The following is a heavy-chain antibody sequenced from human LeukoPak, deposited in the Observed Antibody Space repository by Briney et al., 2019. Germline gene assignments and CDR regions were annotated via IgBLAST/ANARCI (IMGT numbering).Heavy chain of an antibody. CDR2: MNPNSGST. J-gene: IGHJ4*02. D-gene: IGHD6-19*01. CDR1: GYTFTSCD. CDR3: TRGSSGRRDN. V-gene: IGHV1-8*01. Sequence: ASVKVSCKASGYTFTSCDINWVRQATGQGLEGMGWMNPNSGSTGYGQSFQGRITMTRDISIGTAYMELSNLTSEDTAIYYCTRGSSGRRDNWGQGTLVTVSA.